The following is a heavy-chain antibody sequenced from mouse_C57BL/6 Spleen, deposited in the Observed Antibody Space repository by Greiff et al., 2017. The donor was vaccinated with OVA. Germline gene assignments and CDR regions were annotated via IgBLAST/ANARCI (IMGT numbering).Heavy chain of an antibody. CDR2: INPNNGGT. D-gene: IGHD2-4*01. CDR1: GYTFTDYY. V-gene: IGHV1-26*01. Sequence: VQLQQSGPELVKPGASVKISCKASGYTFTDYYMNWVKQSHGKSLEWIGDINPNNGGTSYNQKFKGKATLTVDKSSSTAYMELRSLTSEDSAVYYCATYYDYENLDYWGQGTTLTVSS. J-gene: IGHJ2*01. CDR3: ATYYDYENLDY.